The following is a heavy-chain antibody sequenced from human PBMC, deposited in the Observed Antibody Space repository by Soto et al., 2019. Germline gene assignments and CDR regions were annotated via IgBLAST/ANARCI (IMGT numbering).Heavy chain of an antibody. D-gene: IGHD3-10*01. V-gene: IGHV4-59*06. CDR1: GGSISSYY. J-gene: IGHJ6*02. Sequence: SETLSLTCTVSGGSISSYYWSWIRQPPGKGLEWIGYIYYSGSTYYNPSLKSRVTISVDTSKNQFSLKLSSVTAADTAVYYCASLLWFGEGPYGMDVWGQGTTVTVSS. CDR2: IYYSGST. CDR3: ASLLWFGEGPYGMDV.